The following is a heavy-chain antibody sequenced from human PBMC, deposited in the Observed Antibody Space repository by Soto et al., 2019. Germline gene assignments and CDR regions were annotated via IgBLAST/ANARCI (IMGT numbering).Heavy chain of an antibody. V-gene: IGHV1-8*01. CDR2: MSPSSGDT. CDR3: ARGVDAGVDY. CDR1: GYTFANYD. D-gene: IGHD3-10*01. Sequence: QVQLVQSGAEVKEPGASVKVSCRASGYTFANYDINWLRQAAGQGLEWMGWMSPSSGDTGYAQKFQGRVTMTRDTSINTAYVELSSLRSEDTALYYCARGVDAGVDYWGQGTLVTFSS. J-gene: IGHJ4*02.